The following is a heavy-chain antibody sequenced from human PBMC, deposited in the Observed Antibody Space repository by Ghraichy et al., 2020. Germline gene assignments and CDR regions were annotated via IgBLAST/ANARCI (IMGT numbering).Heavy chain of an antibody. CDR2: IYYSGST. Sequence: SETLYLTCTVSGGSISSYYWSWIRQPPGKGLEWIGYIYYSGSTNYNPSLKSRVTISVDTSKNQFSLKLSSVTAADTAVYYCARVNTYFDYWGQGTLVTVSS. J-gene: IGHJ4*02. CDR1: GGSISSYY. D-gene: IGHD2/OR15-2a*01. CDR3: ARVNTYFDY. V-gene: IGHV4-59*01.